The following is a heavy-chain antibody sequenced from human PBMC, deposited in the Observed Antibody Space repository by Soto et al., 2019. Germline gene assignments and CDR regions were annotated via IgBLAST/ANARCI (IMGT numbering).Heavy chain of an antibody. J-gene: IGHJ6*02. CDR1: GYSFTSYW. CDR3: ARSTVTTAGYILDYGMDV. V-gene: IGHV5-51*01. Sequence: GESLKISCKGSGYSFTSYWIGWVRQMPGNGLEWMGIIYPGDSDTRYSPSFQGQVTISAAKSISAAYLQWSSLKASDTAMYYCARSTVTTAGYILDYGMDVWGQGTTVTVSS. D-gene: IGHD4-17*01. CDR2: IYPGDSDT.